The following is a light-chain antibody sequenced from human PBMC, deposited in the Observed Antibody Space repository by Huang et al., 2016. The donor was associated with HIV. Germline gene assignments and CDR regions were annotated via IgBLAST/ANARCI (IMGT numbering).Light chain of an antibody. Sequence: AIQLTQSPSSLSASDGERVTITCRASQGIISNLDWYQQKPGKSPTLLIYGASTLENVIPSRFSGGGSGTNFTVTITSVQPEDFAIYHCQQLNNYPYTFGQGTKLEIK. V-gene: IGKV1D-13*01. CDR3: QQLNNYPYT. CDR2: GAS. J-gene: IGKJ2*01. CDR1: QGIISN.